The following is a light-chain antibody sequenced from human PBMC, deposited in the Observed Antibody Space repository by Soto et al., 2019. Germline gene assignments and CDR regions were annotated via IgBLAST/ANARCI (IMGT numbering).Light chain of an antibody. J-gene: IGLJ2*01. CDR2: ANN. Sequence: QSVLTQPPSVSGAPGQRVTISCTGSSSNIGAGYDVQWYQQLPGTAPKLLIYANNNRPSGVPDRFSGSKSGTSASLAITGLQAEDEADYYCQSYDSSLVGVPFGGGTKLTVL. CDR3: QSYDSSLVGVP. V-gene: IGLV1-40*01. CDR1: SSNIGAGYD.